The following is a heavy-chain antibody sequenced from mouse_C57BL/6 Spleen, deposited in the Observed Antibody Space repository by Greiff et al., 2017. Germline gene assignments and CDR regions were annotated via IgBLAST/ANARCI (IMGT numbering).Heavy chain of an antibody. CDR2: INPNNGGT. Sequence: EVQLQQSGPELVKPGASVKIPCKASGHTFTDYNMDWVKQSHGKSLEWIGDINPNNGGTIYNQKFKGKATLTVDKSSSTAYMELRSLTSEDTAVYYCARRYYGSIAWFAYWGQGTLVTVSA. CDR1: GHTFTDYN. J-gene: IGHJ3*01. D-gene: IGHD1-1*01. CDR3: ARRYYGSIAWFAY. V-gene: IGHV1-18*01.